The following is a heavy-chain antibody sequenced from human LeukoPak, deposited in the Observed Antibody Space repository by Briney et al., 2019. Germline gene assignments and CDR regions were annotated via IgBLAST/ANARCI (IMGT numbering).Heavy chain of an antibody. CDR1: GGTFSSYA. Sequence: GASVKVSCKASGGTFSSYAISWVRQAPGQGLEWMGGIIPIFGTANYAQKFQGRVTITTDESTSTAYMELSSLRSEDTAVYYCASAYCGGDCYLGGNWFDPWGQGTLVTVSS. CDR3: ASAYCGGDCYLGGNWFDP. CDR2: IIPIFGTA. D-gene: IGHD2-21*02. V-gene: IGHV1-69*05. J-gene: IGHJ5*02.